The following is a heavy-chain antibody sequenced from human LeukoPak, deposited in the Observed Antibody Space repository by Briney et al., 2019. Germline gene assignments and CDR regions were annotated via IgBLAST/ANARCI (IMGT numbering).Heavy chain of an antibody. CDR2: IYYSGGT. D-gene: IGHD6-6*01. Sequence: NPSQTLSLTCTVSGGSISSGDYYWSWIRQPPGKGLEWIGYIYYSGGTYYNPSLKSRVTISVDTSKNQFSLKLSSVTAADTAVYYCASEDSSSSYFDYWGQGTLVTVSS. J-gene: IGHJ4*02. V-gene: IGHV4-30-4*08. CDR1: GGSISSGDYY. CDR3: ASEDSSSSYFDY.